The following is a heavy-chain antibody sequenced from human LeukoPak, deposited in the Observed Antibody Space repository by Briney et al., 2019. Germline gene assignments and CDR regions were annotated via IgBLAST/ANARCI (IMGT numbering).Heavy chain of an antibody. CDR2: ISSSSSTI. V-gene: IGHV3-48*01. Sequence: PGGSLRLSCAASGFTFSSYSMNWVRQAPGKGLEWVSYISSSSSTIYYADSVKGRFTISRDNAKNSLYLQMNSLRAEDTAVYYCASIGYCSGGSCYVWGEFDYWGQGTLVTVSS. J-gene: IGHJ4*02. CDR3: ASIGYCSGGSCYVWGEFDY. CDR1: GFTFSSYS. D-gene: IGHD2-15*01.